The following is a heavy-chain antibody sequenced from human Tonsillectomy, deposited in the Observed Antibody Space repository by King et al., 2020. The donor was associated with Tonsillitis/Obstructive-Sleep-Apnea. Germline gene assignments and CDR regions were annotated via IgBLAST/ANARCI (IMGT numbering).Heavy chain of an antibody. CDR3: TRVPYSNGHYYFDY. CDR1: GFTFGDYA. J-gene: IGHJ4*02. CDR2: IRSKAYGGTT. V-gene: IGHV3-49*04. Sequence: VQLVESGGGLVQPGRSLRLSCTASGFTFGDYAMSWVRQAPGKGREWVGFIRSKAYGGTTKYAASVKGRFTIARDDSKSIAYLQMNSLKTEDTAVYYCTRVPYSNGHYYFDYWGQGTLVTVSS. D-gene: IGHD5-18*01.